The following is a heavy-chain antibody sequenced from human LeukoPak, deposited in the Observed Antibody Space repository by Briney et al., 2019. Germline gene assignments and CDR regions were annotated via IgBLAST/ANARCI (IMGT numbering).Heavy chain of an antibody. CDR3: ARDGGFSLTYYYDSSGYYYFDY. CDR1: GFTFSSYA. CDR2: ISYDGSNK. J-gene: IGHJ4*02. D-gene: IGHD3-22*01. V-gene: IGHV3-30-3*01. Sequence: GGSLRVSCAASGFTFSSYAMHWVRQAPGKGLEWVAVISYDGSNKYYADSVKGRFTISRDNSKSTLYLQMNSLRAEDTAVYYCARDGGFSLTYYYDSSGYYYFDYWGQGTLVTVSS.